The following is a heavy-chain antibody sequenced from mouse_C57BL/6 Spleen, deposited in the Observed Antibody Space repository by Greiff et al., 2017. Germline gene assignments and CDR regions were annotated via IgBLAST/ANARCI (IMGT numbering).Heavy chain of an antibody. CDR2: ISSGSSTI. D-gene: IGHD1-1*01. V-gene: IGHV5-17*01. CDR1: GFTFSDYG. CDR3: ARITTSAY. Sequence: EVKLMESGGGLVKPGGSLKLSCAASGFTFSDYGMHWVRQAPEKGLEWVAYISSGSSTIYYADTVKGRFTISRDNAKNTLFLQMTSLRSEDTAMYYCARITTSAYWGQGTLVTVSA. J-gene: IGHJ3*01.